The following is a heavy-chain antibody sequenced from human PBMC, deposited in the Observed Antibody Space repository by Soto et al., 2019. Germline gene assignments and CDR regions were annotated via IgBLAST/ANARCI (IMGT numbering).Heavy chain of an antibody. CDR3: ARHNYGSGSTYFDY. CDR2: IYYSGST. V-gene: IGHV4-61*05. CDR1: GGSISSSSFH. Sequence: SETLSLTCTVSGGSISSSSFHWGWIRQPPGKGLEWIGYIYYSGSTNSNPSLKSRVTISVDTSKNQFSLKLNSMTAADTAVYYCARHNYGSGSTYFDYWGQGTLVTVSS. J-gene: IGHJ4*02. D-gene: IGHD3-10*01.